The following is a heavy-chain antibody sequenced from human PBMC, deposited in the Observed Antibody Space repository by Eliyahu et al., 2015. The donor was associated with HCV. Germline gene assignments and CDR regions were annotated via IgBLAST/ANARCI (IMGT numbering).Heavy chain of an antibody. Sequence: QVQLVQSGAEVKKPGASVKVSCKASGYTFTSYYMHWVRQAPGQGRLEWMGIINPSGGTTSYAKFQGRVTMTRDTSTSTVYMELSSLRSEDTAVYYCASSTVVTDYGMDVWGQGTTVTVSS. D-gene: IGHD4-23*01. CDR2: INPSGGTT. CDR3: ASSTVVTDYGMDV. CDR1: GYTFTSYY. J-gene: IGHJ6*02. V-gene: IGHV1-46*01.